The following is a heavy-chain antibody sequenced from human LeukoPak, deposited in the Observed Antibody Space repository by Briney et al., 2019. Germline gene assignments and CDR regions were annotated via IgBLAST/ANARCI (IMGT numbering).Heavy chain of an antibody. D-gene: IGHD2-21*01. CDR1: GLTFSSYA. Sequence: GGSLRLSCAASGLTFSSYAMSWVRQAPGKGLEWVSSICGNNNGTYYADSVKGRFTISRDNSKNTLYLQMNSLRAEDTAVYYCASAREYCGSAECYEYFQHWGQGTLVIVSS. CDR3: ASAREYCGSAECYEYFQH. V-gene: IGHV3-23*01. CDR2: ICGNNNGT. J-gene: IGHJ1*01.